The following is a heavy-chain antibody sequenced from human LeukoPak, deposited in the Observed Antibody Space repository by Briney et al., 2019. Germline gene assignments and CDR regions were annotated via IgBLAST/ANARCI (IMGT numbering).Heavy chain of an antibody. Sequence: PSETLSLTCSVSSDSITSSSYLWVWVRQPPGKGLEWIGDIYSNGHISYNPSLKSRADISVDTSKNQFSLNLSSVTAADTAVYYCARRAYSDYGGVSVDPWGQGTLVTVSS. CDR2: IYSNGHI. J-gene: IGHJ5*02. V-gene: IGHV4-39*01. CDR3: ARRAYSDYGGVSVDP. D-gene: IGHD4-11*01. CDR1: SDSITSSSYL.